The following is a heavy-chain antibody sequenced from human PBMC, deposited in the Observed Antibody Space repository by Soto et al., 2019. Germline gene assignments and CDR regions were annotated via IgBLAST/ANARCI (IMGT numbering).Heavy chain of an antibody. J-gene: IGHJ4*02. CDR3: AKNGRPGLRYYFDY. D-gene: IGHD4-17*01. CDR2: ISYDGSNK. V-gene: IGHV3-30*18. Sequence: QVQLVESGGGVVQPGRSLRLSCAASGFTFSSYGMHWVRQAPGKGLEWEAVISYDGSNKYYADSVKGRFTISRDNSKNTLYLQMNSLRAEDTAVYYCAKNGRPGLRYYFDYWGQGTLVTVSS. CDR1: GFTFSSYG.